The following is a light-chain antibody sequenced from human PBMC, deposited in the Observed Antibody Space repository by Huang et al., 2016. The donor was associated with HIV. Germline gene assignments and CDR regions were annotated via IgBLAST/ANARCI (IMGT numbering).Light chain of an antibody. V-gene: IGKV3-11*01. J-gene: IGKJ4*01. Sequence: IVLTQSPATLSWYPGERVTLSCRASQSVGNYIAWYQQHPGQSPKLLLYDTSNRATGTPGRLSGSGSGTDFTLTISSLQSEDFAVYYCQQRSSGVTFGGGTKVQVK. CDR2: DTS. CDR1: QSVGNY. CDR3: QQRSSGVT.